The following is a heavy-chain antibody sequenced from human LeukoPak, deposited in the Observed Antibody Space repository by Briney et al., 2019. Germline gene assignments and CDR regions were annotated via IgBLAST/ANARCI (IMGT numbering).Heavy chain of an antibody. CDR2: ISSSGTTI. Sequence: GGSLRLSCAASGFTFSSYEMSWVRQAPGKGLEGVSYISSSGTTIYYADSVKGRFTISRDNTKNSLYLQMNGLRAEDTAVYYCARMLLLLSNWFDPWGQGTLVTVSS. CDR1: GFTFSSYE. V-gene: IGHV3-48*03. CDR3: ARMLLLLSNWFDP. J-gene: IGHJ5*02. D-gene: IGHD2/OR15-2a*01.